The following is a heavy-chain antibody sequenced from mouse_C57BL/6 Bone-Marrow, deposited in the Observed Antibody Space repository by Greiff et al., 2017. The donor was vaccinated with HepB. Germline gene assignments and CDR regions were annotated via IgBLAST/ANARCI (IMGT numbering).Heavy chain of an antibody. V-gene: IGHV1-81*01. CDR2: IYPRSGNT. J-gene: IGHJ2*01. Sequence: VKLMESGAELARPGASVKLSCKASGYTFTSYGISWVKQRTGQGLEWIGEIYPRSGNTYYNEKFKGKATLTADKSSSTAYMELRSLTSEDSAVYFCARQGSPRYFDYWGQGTTLTVSS. CDR3: ARQGSPRYFDY. CDR1: GYTFTSYG.